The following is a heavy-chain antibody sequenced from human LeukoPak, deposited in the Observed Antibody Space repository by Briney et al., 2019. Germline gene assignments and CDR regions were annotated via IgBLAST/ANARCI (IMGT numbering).Heavy chain of an antibody. D-gene: IGHD6-19*01. CDR2: INSDGSST. Sequence: TGGSLRLSCAASGFTFSSYWMHWVRQAPGKGLVWVSRINSDGSSTSYADSVKGRFTISRDNSKNTLYLQMNSLRPEDTAVYYCARRIAVAGSDYWGQGTLVTVSS. J-gene: IGHJ4*02. CDR1: GFTFSSYW. CDR3: ARRIAVAGSDY. V-gene: IGHV3-74*01.